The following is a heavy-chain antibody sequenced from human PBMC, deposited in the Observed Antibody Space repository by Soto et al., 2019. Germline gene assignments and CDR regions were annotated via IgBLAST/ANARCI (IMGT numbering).Heavy chain of an antibody. Sequence: SETLSLTCTVSGGSISSGGYYWSWIRQPPGKGLEWIGYINHSGSTNYNPSLKSRVTISVDTSKNQFSLKLSSVTAADTAVYYCASGQPDNWFDPWGQGTLVTVSS. CDR2: INHSGST. D-gene: IGHD6-13*01. CDR1: GGSISSGGYY. J-gene: IGHJ5*02. V-gene: IGHV4-61*08. CDR3: ASGQPDNWFDP.